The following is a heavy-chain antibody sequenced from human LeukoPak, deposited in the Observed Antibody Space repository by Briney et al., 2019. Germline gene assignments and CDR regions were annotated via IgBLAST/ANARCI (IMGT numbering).Heavy chain of an antibody. CDR1: GFTFDDYA. Sequence: GGSLRLSCAASGFTFDDYAMPWVRQAPGKGLEWVSGISWNSGSIGYADSVKGRFTISRDNAKNSLYLQMNSLRAEDTALYYCAKDESPKLLWFGELSGYFDYWGQGTLVTVSS. CDR3: AKDESPKLLWFGELSGYFDY. D-gene: IGHD3-10*01. J-gene: IGHJ4*02. CDR2: ISWNSGSI. V-gene: IGHV3-9*01.